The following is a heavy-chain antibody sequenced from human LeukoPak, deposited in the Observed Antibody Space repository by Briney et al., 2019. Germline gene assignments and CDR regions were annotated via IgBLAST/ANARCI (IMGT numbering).Heavy chain of an antibody. CDR3: ARGAQYYYGSGSYYPY. V-gene: IGHV4-59*12. Sequence: SETLSLTCSVSGASISSYYWSWIRQPPGKGLEWIGYVFHSGNTNYNPSLKSRVTISVDTSKNQFSLKLSSVTAADTAVYYCARGAQYYYGSGSYYPYWGQGTLVTVSS. J-gene: IGHJ4*02. CDR2: VFHSGNT. D-gene: IGHD3-10*01. CDR1: GASISSYY.